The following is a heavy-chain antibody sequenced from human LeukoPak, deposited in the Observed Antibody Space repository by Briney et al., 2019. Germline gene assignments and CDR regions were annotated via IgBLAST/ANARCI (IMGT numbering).Heavy chain of an antibody. V-gene: IGHV4-4*02. J-gene: IGHJ4*02. CDR3: ARGPFHLYDFWSGYYEYYFDY. D-gene: IGHD3-3*01. CDR1: GGSISSSNW. Sequence: SETLSLTCAVSGGSISSSNWWSWVRPPPGKGLEWIGEIYHSGSTNYNPSLKSRVTISVDKSKNQFSLKLSSVTAADTAVYYCARGPFHLYDFWSGYYEYYFDYWGQGTLVTVSS. CDR2: IYHSGST.